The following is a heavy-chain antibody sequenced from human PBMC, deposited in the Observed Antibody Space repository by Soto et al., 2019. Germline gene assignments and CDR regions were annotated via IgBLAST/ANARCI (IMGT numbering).Heavy chain of an antibody. V-gene: IGHV3-33*01. CDR1: GFTFRSFG. D-gene: IGHD3-10*01. CDR2: IWYDGSNK. CDR3: ARHAFIVRGVRIWWFDS. Sequence: PGGSLRLSCEASGFTFRSFGMHWVRQAPGKGLEWVAIIWYDGSNKYYADSVKGRFTISRDNSKNTLYLQMNSLRVEDTAVYYCARHAFIVRGVRIWWFDSWGQGTLVTVSS. J-gene: IGHJ5*01.